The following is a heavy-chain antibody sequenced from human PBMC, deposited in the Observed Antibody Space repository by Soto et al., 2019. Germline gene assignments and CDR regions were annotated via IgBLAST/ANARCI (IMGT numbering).Heavy chain of an antibody. CDR1: GGSFSGYD. Sequence: SETLSLTCAVYGGSFSGYDWTWIRQPPGTGLEWIGEINHSGSSNYNPSLKSRVTISVDTSKNQFSLKLTSVTAADTAVYYCERDNITGLFDYCGQVSLVTVSA. CDR3: ERDNITGLFDY. D-gene: IGHD2-8*02. V-gene: IGHV4-34*01. J-gene: IGHJ4*02. CDR2: INHSGSS.